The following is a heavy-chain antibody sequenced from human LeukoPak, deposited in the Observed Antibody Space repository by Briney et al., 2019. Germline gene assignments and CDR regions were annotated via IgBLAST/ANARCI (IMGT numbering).Heavy chain of an antibody. CDR1: GFTFSNHG. CDR2: IGPSGDRI. J-gene: IGHJ5*02. Sequence: GGTLRLSCAASGFTFSNHGMNWVRQAPGKGLEWVSGIGPSGDRIYYADSVKGRVTISRDNSKSTVYLQMNSLRTEDTAVYYCARDPVDDDTSGYFSWGQGTLVSVSS. V-gene: IGHV3-23*01. CDR3: ARDPVDDDTSGYFS. D-gene: IGHD3-22*01.